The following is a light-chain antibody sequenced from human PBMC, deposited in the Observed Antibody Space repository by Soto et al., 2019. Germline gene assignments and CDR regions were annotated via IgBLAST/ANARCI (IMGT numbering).Light chain of an antibody. CDR2: KAS. V-gene: IGKV1-5*03. CDR1: QSISSR. J-gene: IGKJ5*01. CDR3: QQYNSYSIT. Sequence: QMSQAPSTLSASKRDRLSLTCRASQSISSRLAWYQQKPGKAPKRLIYKASSLESGVPSRFSGSGSGTEFTLTISSLQPDDFATYYCQQYNSYSITFGQGRLLEI.